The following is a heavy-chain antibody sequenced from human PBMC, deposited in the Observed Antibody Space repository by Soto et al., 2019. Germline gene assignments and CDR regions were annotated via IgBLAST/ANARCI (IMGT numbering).Heavy chain of an antibody. CDR3: AKDHRH. J-gene: IGHJ4*01. CDR2: ISGSGGTT. V-gene: IGHV3-23*01. Sequence: EVQLLESGGGLVQPGGSLRLSCAASGFTFSSYAMSWVRQAPGKGLEWVSAISGSGGTTSYADSVKGRFTISRDNSKNTLSLQIHSLRAVDTAVYYWAKDHRHWGHGTLVTVSS. CDR1: GFTFSSYA.